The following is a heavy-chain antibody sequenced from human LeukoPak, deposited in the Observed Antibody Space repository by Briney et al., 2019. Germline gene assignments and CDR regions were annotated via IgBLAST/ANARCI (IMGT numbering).Heavy chain of an antibody. J-gene: IGHJ4*02. CDR1: GGSITSYY. CDR3: ASSFPVAWGPFDY. Sequence: SETLSLTCTVSGGSITSYYWSWIRQPPGKGLEWIGYIYYSGSTNYSPSLKSRVTISVDTSKNQFSLKLSSVTAADTAVYYCASSFPVAWGPFDYWGQGTLVTVSS. CDR2: IYYSGST. V-gene: IGHV4-59*01. D-gene: IGHD3-16*01.